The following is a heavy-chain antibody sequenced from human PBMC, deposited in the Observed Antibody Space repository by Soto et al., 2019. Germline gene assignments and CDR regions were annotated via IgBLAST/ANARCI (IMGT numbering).Heavy chain of an antibody. CDR1: GFTFSSYA. Sequence: GGSLRLSCAASGFTFSSYAMSWVRQAPGKGLEWVSAISGSGGSTYYADSVKGRFTISRDNSKNTLYLQMNSLRAEDTAVYYCAKDHFSPTRHGTYYMDVWGKGTTVTVSS. CDR3: AKDHFSPTRHGTYYMDV. CDR2: ISGSGGST. V-gene: IGHV3-23*01. D-gene: IGHD3-16*01. J-gene: IGHJ6*03.